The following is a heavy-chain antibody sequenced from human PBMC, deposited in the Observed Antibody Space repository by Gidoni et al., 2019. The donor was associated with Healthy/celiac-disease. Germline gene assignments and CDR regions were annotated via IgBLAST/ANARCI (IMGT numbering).Heavy chain of an antibody. J-gene: IGHJ4*02. V-gene: IGHV3-33*01. Sequence: QVQLVESGGGVVQPGRSLRLSCAASGFTFSSYGMHWVRQAPGKGLEWVAVIWYDGSNKYYADSVKGRFTISRDNSKNTLYLQMNSLRAEDTAVYYCARDENGYSGYGPRGVDYWGQGTLVTVSS. CDR3: ARDENGYSGYGPRGVDY. D-gene: IGHD5-12*01. CDR2: IWYDGSNK. CDR1: GFTFSSYG.